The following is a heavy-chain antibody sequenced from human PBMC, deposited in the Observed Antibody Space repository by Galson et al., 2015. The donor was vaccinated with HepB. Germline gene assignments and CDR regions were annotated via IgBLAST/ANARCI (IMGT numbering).Heavy chain of an antibody. D-gene: IGHD6-19*01. V-gene: IGHV3-30*18. CDR2: ISYDGSNK. J-gene: IGHJ4*02. Sequence: SLRLSCAASGFTFSSYGMHWVRQAPGKGLEWVAVISYDGSNKYYADSVKGRFTISRDNSKNTLYLQMNSLRAEDTALYYCANLRTGFTCGWFFASLNLGDYWGQGTLVTVSS. CDR3: ANLRTGFTCGWFFASLNLGDY. CDR1: GFTFSSYG.